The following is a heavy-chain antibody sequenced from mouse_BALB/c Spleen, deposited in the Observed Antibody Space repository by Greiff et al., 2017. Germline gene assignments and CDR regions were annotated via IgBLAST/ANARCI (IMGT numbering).Heavy chain of an antibody. CDR1: GFTFSSYT. CDR3: ARSPYDGYLAWFAY. D-gene: IGHD2-3*01. V-gene: IGHV5-9*03. J-gene: IGHJ3*01. CDR2: ISSGGGNT. Sequence: EVKLVESGGGLVKPGGSLKLSCAASGFTFSSYTMSWVRQTPEKRLEWVATISSGGGNTYYPDSVKGRFTISRDNAKNNLYLQMSSLRSKDTALYYCARSPYDGYLAWFAYWGQGTLVTVSA.